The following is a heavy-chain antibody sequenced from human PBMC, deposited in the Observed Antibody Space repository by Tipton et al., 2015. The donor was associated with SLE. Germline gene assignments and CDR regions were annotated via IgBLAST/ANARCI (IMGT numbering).Heavy chain of an antibody. D-gene: IGHD3-10*01. CDR3: ARGSGGLDFAY. J-gene: IGHJ4*02. V-gene: IGHV3-48*03. CDR1: GFTFSSYE. CDR2: ISSSGSTI. Sequence: SLRLSCAASGFTFSSYEMNWVRQAPGKGLEWVSYISSSGSTIYYADSVKGRFTISRDNAKNSLYLQMNSLRAEDTAVYYCARGSGGLDFAYWGQGTLVTVPS.